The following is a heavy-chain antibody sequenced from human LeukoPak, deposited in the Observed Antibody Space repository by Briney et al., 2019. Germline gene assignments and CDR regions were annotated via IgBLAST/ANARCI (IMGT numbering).Heavy chain of an antibody. CDR1: VGSISSGDYY. CDR3: ARTELLPNYYYYYGMDV. V-gene: IGHV4-30-4*01. J-gene: IGHJ6*02. Sequence: PSQTLSLTCTVSVGSISSGDYYWSWIRQPPGKGLEWIGYIYYSGSTYYNPSLKSRVTISVDTSKNQFSLKLSSVTAADTAVYYCARTELLPNYYYYYGMDVWGQGTTVTVSS. D-gene: IGHD2-15*01. CDR2: IYYSGST.